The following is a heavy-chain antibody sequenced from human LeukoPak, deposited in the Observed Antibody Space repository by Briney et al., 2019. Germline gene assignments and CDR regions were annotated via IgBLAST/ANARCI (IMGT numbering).Heavy chain of an antibody. CDR2: MKQDGSEK. D-gene: IGHD6-19*01. CDR3: ARDRGSSGWYEFDY. Sequence: GGSLRISCAASGFTSSSYWMSWVRQAPGKGLEWVANMKQDGSEKYYVDSVKGRFTISRDNAKNSLYLQMNSLRAEDTAVYYCARDRGSSGWYEFDYWGQGTLVTVSS. V-gene: IGHV3-7*01. CDR1: GFTSSSYW. J-gene: IGHJ4*02.